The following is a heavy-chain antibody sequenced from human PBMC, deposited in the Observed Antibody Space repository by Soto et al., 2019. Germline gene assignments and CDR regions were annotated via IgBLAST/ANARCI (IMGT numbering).Heavy chain of an antibody. V-gene: IGHV3-23*01. CDR2: ISGSGGST. D-gene: IGHD3-9*01. Sequence: PGGSLRLSCAASGFTFSSYAMSWVRQAPGKGLEWVSAISGSGGSTYYADSVKGRFTISRDNSKNTLYLQMNSLRAEDTAVYYCAKGPYYDILTGYPHWFDPWGQGTLVTVSS. J-gene: IGHJ5*02. CDR3: AKGPYYDILTGYPHWFDP. CDR1: GFTFSSYA.